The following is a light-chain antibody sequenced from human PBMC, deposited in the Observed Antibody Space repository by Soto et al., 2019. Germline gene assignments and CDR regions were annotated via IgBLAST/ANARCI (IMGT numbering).Light chain of an antibody. CDR3: QQYSNWPRT. J-gene: IGKJ1*01. CDR2: GAS. Sequence: EIVLTQSPGTLSVSPGERATLSCRASRSVSSNLAWYQQRPGQAPRLLIYGASTRATDIPPRFSGSGSGTEFILTISSLQSEDFAVYYCQQYSNWPRTFGQGTKV. V-gene: IGKV3-15*01. CDR1: RSVSSN.